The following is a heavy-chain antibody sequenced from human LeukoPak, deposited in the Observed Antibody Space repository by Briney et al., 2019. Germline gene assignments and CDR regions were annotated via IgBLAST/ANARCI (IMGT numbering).Heavy chain of an antibody. V-gene: IGHV3-53*01. CDR2: IYSGGST. D-gene: IGHD3-22*01. Sequence: GGSLRLSCAASGFTVSSNYMSWVRQAPGKGLEWVSVIYSGGSTYYADSVKGRFTISRVNSKNTLYLQMNSLRAEDTAVYYCARHYYDTGGYFPFDFWGQGTLVTVSS. CDR3: ARHYYDTGGYFPFDF. CDR1: GFTVSSNY. J-gene: IGHJ4*02.